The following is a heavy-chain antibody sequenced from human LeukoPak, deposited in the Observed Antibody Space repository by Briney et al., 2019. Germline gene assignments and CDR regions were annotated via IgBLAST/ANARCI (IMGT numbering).Heavy chain of an antibody. CDR2: IYSGGST. D-gene: IGHD3-10*01. V-gene: IGHV3-53*01. J-gene: IGHJ4*02. CDR3: ARVSGSEIYYFDY. Sequence: GGSLRLSCAASGFTVSSNYMSWVRQAPGEGLEWVSVIYSGGSTYYADSVKGRFTISRDNSKNTLYLQMNSLRAEDTAVYYCARVSGSEIYYFDYWGQGTPVTVSS. CDR1: GFTVSSNY.